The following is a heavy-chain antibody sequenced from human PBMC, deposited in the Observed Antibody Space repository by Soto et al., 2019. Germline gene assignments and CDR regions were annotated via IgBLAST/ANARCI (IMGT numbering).Heavy chain of an antibody. CDR3: ATARPGGYCYLAN. D-gene: IGHD2-21*02. J-gene: IGHJ4*02. V-gene: IGHV3-7*01. CDR1: GFSFSSYW. Sequence: EVQLVESGGGLVQPGGSLRLSCAASGFSFSSYWMSWVRQAPGKGLEWVANIKQDASERHYVDSVRGRFTISRDNAKNSLYLHMISLSVEDSAVYYCATARPGGYCYLANWGQGTLVTVSS. CDR2: IKQDASER.